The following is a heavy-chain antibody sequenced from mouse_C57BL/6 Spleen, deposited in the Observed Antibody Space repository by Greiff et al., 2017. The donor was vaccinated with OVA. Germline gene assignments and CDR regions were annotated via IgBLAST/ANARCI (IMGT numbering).Heavy chain of an antibody. V-gene: IGHV3-6*01. CDR1: GYSITSGYY. J-gene: IGHJ2*01. CDR2: ISYDGRN. Sequence: EVKLEESGPGLVKPSQSLSLTCSVTGYSITSGYYWNWIRQFPGNKLEWMGYISYDGRNNYNPSLQNRISITRDTSKNQLFLKWKSVTTEDTATYYCARGDLLLGNYWGRGTTLTVSS. CDR3: ARGDLLLGNY. D-gene: IGHD2-10*01.